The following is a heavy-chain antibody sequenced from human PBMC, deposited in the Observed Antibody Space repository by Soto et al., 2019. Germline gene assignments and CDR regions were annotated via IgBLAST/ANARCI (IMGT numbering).Heavy chain of an antibody. V-gene: IGHV1-46*01. CDR2: INPSSGDT. CDR3: ATRDPGHY. J-gene: IGHJ4*02. CDR1: GYSLTKYY. Sequence: QEQLVQSGAEVKTPGASVNVSCKASGYSLTKYYVHWVRQAPGQGLEWMAIINPSSGDTTYAQKFQGRVTMTRDTSTSTVYMELSSLRSEDTAVYYCATRDPGHYWGQGTLVTVSS.